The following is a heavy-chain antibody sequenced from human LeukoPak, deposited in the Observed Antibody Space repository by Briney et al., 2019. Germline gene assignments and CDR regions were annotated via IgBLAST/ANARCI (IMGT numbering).Heavy chain of an antibody. CDR1: GYTFTTYY. V-gene: IGHV1-46*01. CDR3: TRDKGGSYSDY. J-gene: IGHJ4*02. CDR2: INPNGGST. D-gene: IGHD1-26*01. Sequence: AASVKVSCKASGYTFTTYYIHWVRQAPGQGFEWVGIINPNGGSTNYAQKLQGRVTMTRDTSTGTVYMELSSLRSEDTAAYYCTRDKGGSYSDYWGQGTLVTVPS.